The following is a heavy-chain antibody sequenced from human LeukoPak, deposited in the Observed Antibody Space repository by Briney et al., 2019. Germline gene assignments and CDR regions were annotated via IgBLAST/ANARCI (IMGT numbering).Heavy chain of an antibody. J-gene: IGHJ4*02. Sequence: GGSLRLSCAASGFAFSNYAMSWVRQAPEKGLEWVSAITSSGSSTNYADSVRGRFTISKDNSKNTLYLQMNSLRAEDTAVYYCARGDDIVLMVYAPFFDYWGQGTLVTVSS. V-gene: IGHV3-23*01. CDR1: GFAFSNYA. CDR2: ITSSGSST. CDR3: ARGDDIVLMVYAPFFDY. D-gene: IGHD2-8*01.